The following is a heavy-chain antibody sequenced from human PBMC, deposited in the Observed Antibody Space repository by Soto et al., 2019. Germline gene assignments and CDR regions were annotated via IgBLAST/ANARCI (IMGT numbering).Heavy chain of an antibody. D-gene: IGHD1-7*01. V-gene: IGHV1-24*01. CDR1: GYTLTELS. Sequence: ASVKVCCKVSGYTLTELSMHWVRQAPGKGLEWMGGFDPEDGETIYAQKFQGRVTMTEDTSTDTAYIELSSLRSEDTAVYYCAIKVYYWNYGAFDIWGQGTMVTVSS. CDR2: FDPEDGET. J-gene: IGHJ3*02. CDR3: AIKVYYWNYGAFDI.